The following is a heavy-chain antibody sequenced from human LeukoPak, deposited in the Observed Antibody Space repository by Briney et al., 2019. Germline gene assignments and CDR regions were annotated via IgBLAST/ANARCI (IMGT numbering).Heavy chain of an antibody. Sequence: ASVKVSCKVSGYTLTELSMHWVRQAPGQGLEWMGWINPNSGGTNYAQKFQGRVTMTRDTSISTAYMELSRLRSDDTAVYYCARKARNGHFDYWGQGTLVTVSS. CDR3: ARKARNGHFDY. J-gene: IGHJ4*02. CDR1: GYTLTELS. V-gene: IGHV1-2*02. CDR2: INPNSGGT.